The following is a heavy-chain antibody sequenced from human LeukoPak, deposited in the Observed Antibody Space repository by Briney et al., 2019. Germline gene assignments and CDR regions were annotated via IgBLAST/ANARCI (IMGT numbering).Heavy chain of an antibody. V-gene: IGHV3-7*04. D-gene: IGHD7-27*01. Sequence: QTGGSLRLSCAASGFTFSAYWMTWVRQAPGRGLEWVANIRDDGSEEYYGDSVRGRFTISRDNAKNSVDLQMHSLRVDDTAVYYCARVLGLKGFDSWGQGTLVTVSS. CDR2: IRDDGSEE. CDR1: GFTFSAYW. J-gene: IGHJ5*01. CDR3: ARVLGLKGFDS.